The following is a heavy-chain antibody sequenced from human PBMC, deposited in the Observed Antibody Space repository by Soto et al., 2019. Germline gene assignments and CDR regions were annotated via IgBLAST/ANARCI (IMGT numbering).Heavy chain of an antibody. J-gene: IGHJ6*02. CDR3: AKEVEAYFYDSSGSPVVDYYYAMDV. D-gene: IGHD3-22*01. CDR2: ISGNGGST. V-gene: IGHV3-23*01. CDR1: GFTFSSHA. Sequence: GGSLRLSCAASGFTFSSHAMNWVRQAPGKGLEWVSSISGNGGSTNYADSVKGRFTISRDNSKSTLPLQMNSLRAEDTAVYYCAKEVEAYFYDSSGSPVVDYYYAMDVWGQGTTVTVSS.